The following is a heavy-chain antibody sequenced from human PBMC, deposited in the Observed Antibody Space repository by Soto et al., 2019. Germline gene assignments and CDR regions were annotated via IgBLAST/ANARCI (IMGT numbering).Heavy chain of an antibody. V-gene: IGHV3-30*03. CDR2: ISYDGSNK. CDR3: ARAPSIEQQLVPYNWFDP. J-gene: IGHJ5*02. D-gene: IGHD6-13*01. Sequence: GGSLRLSCAASGFTFSSYGMHWVRQAPGKGLEWVAVISYDGSNKYYADSVKGRFTISRDNSKNTLYLQMNSLRAEDTAVYYCARAPSIEQQLVPYNWFDPWGQGTLVTVSS. CDR1: GFTFSSYG.